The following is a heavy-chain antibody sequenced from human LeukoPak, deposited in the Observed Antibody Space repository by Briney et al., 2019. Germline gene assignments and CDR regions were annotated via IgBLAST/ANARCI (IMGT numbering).Heavy chain of an antibody. D-gene: IGHD3-22*01. V-gene: IGHV1-8*01. CDR2: MNPNSGNT. J-gene: IGHJ4*02. CDR1: GYTFTSYD. CDR3: ARGLHFRLYDSSDFYPY. Sequence: ASVKVSCKASGYTFTSYDINWVRQATGQGLEWMGWMNPNSGNTGYTQKFQGRVTMTRDTSISIAYMELSSLRSEDTAVYYCARGLHFRLYDSSDFYPYWGRGTLVTVSS.